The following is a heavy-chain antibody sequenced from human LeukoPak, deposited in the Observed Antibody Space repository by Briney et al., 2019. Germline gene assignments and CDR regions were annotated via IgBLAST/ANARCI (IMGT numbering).Heavy chain of an antibody. Sequence: GRSLRLSCAASGFTFSSYAMHWVRQAPGKGLEWVAVISYDGSNKYYADSVKGRFTISRDNSKNTLYLQMNSLRAEDTALYYCAKPLYGSGSYYNVDAFDIWGQGTMVTVSS. V-gene: IGHV3-30-3*02. J-gene: IGHJ3*02. CDR2: ISYDGSNK. CDR1: GFTFSSYA. D-gene: IGHD3-10*01. CDR3: AKPLYGSGSYYNVDAFDI.